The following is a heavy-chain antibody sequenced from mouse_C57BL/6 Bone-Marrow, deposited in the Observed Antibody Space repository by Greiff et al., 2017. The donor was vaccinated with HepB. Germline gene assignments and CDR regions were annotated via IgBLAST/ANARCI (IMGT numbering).Heavy chain of an antibody. CDR2: IYPRSGNT. CDR1: GYTFTSYG. V-gene: IGHV1-81*01. CDR3: ADPNWDESWFAY. Sequence: VKLMESGAELARPGASVKLSCKASGYTFTSYGISWVKQRTGQGLEWIGEIYPRSGNTYYNEKFKGKATLTADKSSSTAYMELRSLTSEDSAVYFCADPNWDESWFAYWGQGTLVTVSA. D-gene: IGHD4-1*01. J-gene: IGHJ3*01.